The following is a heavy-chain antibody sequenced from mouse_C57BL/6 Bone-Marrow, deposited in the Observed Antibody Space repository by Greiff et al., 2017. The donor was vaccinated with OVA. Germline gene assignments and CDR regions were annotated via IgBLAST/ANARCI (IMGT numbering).Heavy chain of an antibody. CDR1: GYTFTSYG. D-gene: IGHD1-1*01. CDR3: ANYYGSSYARWYFDV. Sequence: VQLQQSGAELARPGASVKLSCKASGYTFTSYGISWVKQRTGQGLVWIGEIYPRSGNTYYNEKFKGKATLTADKSSSTAYMELRSLTSEDSAVYFCANYYGSSYARWYFDVWGTGTTVTVSS. CDR2: IYPRSGNT. J-gene: IGHJ1*03. V-gene: IGHV1-81*01.